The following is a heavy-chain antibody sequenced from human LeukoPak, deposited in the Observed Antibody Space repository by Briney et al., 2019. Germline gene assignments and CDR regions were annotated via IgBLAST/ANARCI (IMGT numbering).Heavy chain of an antibody. D-gene: IGHD6-19*01. CDR1: GGSITSNY. V-gene: IGHV4-59*01. CDR2: FYHSGNT. Sequence: PSETLSLTCTVSGGSITSNYRSWIRQPPGEGLEWIGYFYHSGNTDYNSYLKSRVTISVDTSKNQVSLKLNSATAADTAVYFCARSRYTSGWYYFDYWGQGTLVTVSS. J-gene: IGHJ4*02. CDR3: ARSRYTSGWYYFDY.